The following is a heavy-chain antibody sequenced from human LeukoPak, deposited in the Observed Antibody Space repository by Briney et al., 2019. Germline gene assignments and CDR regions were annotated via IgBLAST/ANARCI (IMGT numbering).Heavy chain of an antibody. Sequence: PSETLSLTRTVSGGSVSSTTYYWSWIRQPPGKGLEWNASINYSGSTYYNPSLKSRVTISVDTSENQFSLKLSSVTAADTAVYYCARYVVYGSGKYYFDYWGQGTLVTVSS. CDR2: INYSGST. D-gene: IGHD3-10*01. CDR3: ARYVVYGSGKYYFDY. J-gene: IGHJ4*02. CDR1: GGSVSSTTYY. V-gene: IGHV4-39*01.